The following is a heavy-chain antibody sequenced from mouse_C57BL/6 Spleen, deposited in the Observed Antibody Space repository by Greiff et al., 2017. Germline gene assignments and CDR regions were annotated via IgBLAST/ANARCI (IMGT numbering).Heavy chain of an antibody. CDR3: ARGLRVITTVVARDWFAY. J-gene: IGHJ3*01. Sequence: QVQLQQPGAELVRPGSSVKLSCKASGYTFTSYWMDWVKQRPGQGLEWIGNIYPSDSETHYNQKFKDKATLTVDKSSSTAYMQLSSLTSEDSAVYYCARGLRVITTVVARDWFAYWGQGTLVTVSA. V-gene: IGHV1-61*01. CDR1: GYTFTSYW. D-gene: IGHD1-1*01. CDR2: IYPSDSET.